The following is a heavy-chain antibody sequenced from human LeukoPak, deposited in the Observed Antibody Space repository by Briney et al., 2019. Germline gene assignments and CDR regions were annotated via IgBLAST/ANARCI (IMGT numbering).Heavy chain of an antibody. D-gene: IGHD5-18*01. CDR2: IYTSGST. Sequence: SETLSLTCTVSGGSISSYYWSWIRQPAGKGLEWIGRIYTSGSTNYNPSLKSRVTMSVDTSKNQFSLKLSSVTAADTAVYYCASQIQLWFLDAFDIWGQGTMVTVSS. J-gene: IGHJ3*02. V-gene: IGHV4-4*07. CDR3: ASQIQLWFLDAFDI. CDR1: GGSISSYY.